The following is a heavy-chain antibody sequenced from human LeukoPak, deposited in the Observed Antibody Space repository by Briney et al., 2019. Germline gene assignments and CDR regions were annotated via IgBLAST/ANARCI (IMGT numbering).Heavy chain of an antibody. Sequence: GGSLRLSCAASGFIFTSYSMNWVRQAPGKGLEWVSSISSSSSYIYYADSVKGRFTISRDNAKNSLYLQMNSLRAEDTAVYYCARDRDPGYNDSSGYRRVNAFDIWGQGTMVTVSS. J-gene: IGHJ3*02. D-gene: IGHD3-22*01. CDR3: ARDRDPGYNDSSGYRRVNAFDI. CDR2: ISSSSSYI. V-gene: IGHV3-21*01. CDR1: GFIFTSYS.